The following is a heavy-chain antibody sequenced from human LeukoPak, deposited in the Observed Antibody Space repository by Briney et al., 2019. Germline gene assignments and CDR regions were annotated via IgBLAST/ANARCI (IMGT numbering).Heavy chain of an antibody. CDR1: GYTFTGYY. Sequence: GASVKVSCKASGYTFTGYYMHWVRQAPGQGLEWMGWINPNSGGTKYAQKFQGGVTMTRDTSISTAYMELSRLRSDDTAVYYCARTYYDFWSGYYGLDYWGQGTPVTVSS. D-gene: IGHD3-3*01. CDR3: ARTYYDFWSGYYGLDY. V-gene: IGHV1-2*02. J-gene: IGHJ4*02. CDR2: INPNSGGT.